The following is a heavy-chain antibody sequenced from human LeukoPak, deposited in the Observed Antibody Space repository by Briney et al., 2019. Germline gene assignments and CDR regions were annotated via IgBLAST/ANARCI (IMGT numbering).Heavy chain of an antibody. CDR2: IHYSETA. CDR1: RGSISSGDCY. V-gene: IGHV4-39*02. J-gene: IGHJ6*03. CDR3: ARDTGGYDSSYFDSYYMDV. Sequence: SETLSLTCSVSRGSISSGDCYWGWIRQPPGRGLEWIASIHYSETAYYNPSLKSRVTISVDTSKNDFSLKLSSVTAADTAVYYCARDTGGYDSSYFDSYYMDVWGQGTLVTVSS. D-gene: IGHD5-12*01.